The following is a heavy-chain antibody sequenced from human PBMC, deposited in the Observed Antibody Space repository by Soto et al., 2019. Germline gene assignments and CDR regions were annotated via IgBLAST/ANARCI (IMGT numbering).Heavy chain of an antibody. D-gene: IGHD2-15*01. CDR3: ASRASCIGGSCYSDYYMDV. J-gene: IGHJ6*03. Sequence: GESLKISCKGSGYSFTTYWIGWVRQVPGKGLEWMGTVYPGDSDTRYSPSFQGHVTISADKSISTAYLQWDSLNASDTAMYFYASRASCIGGSCYSDYYMDVWGKGTTVTVSS. CDR2: VYPGDSDT. CDR1: GYSFTTYW. V-gene: IGHV5-51*01.